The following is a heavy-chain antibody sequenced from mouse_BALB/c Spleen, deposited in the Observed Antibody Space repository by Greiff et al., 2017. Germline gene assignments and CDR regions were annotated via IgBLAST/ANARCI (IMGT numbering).Heavy chain of an antibody. CDR3: ARDPWDPYYAMDY. CDR2: IWGDGST. J-gene: IGHJ4*01. V-gene: IGHV2-6-7*01. D-gene: IGHD4-1*01. Sequence: QVQLKESGPGLVAPSQSLSITCTVSGFSLTGYGVNWVRQPPGKGLEWLGMIWGDGSTDYNSALKSRLSISKDNSKSQVFLKMNSLQTDDTARYYCARDPWDPYYAMDYWGQGTSVTVSS. CDR1: GFSLTGYG.